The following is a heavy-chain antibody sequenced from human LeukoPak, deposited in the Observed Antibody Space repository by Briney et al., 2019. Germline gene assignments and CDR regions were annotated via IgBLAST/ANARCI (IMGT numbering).Heavy chain of an antibody. D-gene: IGHD3-3*01. CDR2: IYPGDSDT. V-gene: IGHV5-51*01. CDR1: GYSFTSYW. CDR3: ARQGPPYYDFWSAGFDY. J-gene: IGHJ4*02. Sequence: GEPLKISCKGSGYSFTSYWIGWVRQMPGKGLEWMGIIYPGDSDTRYSPSFRGQVTISADKSISTAHLQWSSLKASDTAMYYCARQGPPYYDFWSAGFDYWGQGTLVTVSS.